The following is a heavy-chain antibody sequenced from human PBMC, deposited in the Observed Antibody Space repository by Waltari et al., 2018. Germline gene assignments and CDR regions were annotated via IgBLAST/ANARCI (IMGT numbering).Heavy chain of an antibody. Sequence: QVQLVQSGAEVKKPGSSVKVSCKAYGGPSSSSATSWVRQEPGQGLEGMGGIIPIFGTANYAQKFQGRVTITTDESTSTAYMELSSLRSEDTAVYYCAALPDYYDSSGYPNDYWGQGTLVTVSS. V-gene: IGHV1-69*05. D-gene: IGHD3-22*01. J-gene: IGHJ4*02. CDR2: IIPIFGTA. CDR3: AALPDYYDSSGYPNDY. CDR1: GGPSSSSA.